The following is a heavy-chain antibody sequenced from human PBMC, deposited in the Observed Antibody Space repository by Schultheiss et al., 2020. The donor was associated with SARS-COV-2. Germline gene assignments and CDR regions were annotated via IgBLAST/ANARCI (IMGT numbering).Heavy chain of an antibody. J-gene: IGHJ4*02. V-gene: IGHV4-59*04. Sequence: GSLRLSCTVSGGSISSYYWSWIRQHPGKGLEWIGYIYYSGSTYYNPSLKSRVTISVDTSRNQFSLKLSSVTAADTAVYYCAIRQWELLRTKGLGFDYWGQGTLVTVSS. CDR3: AIRQWELLRTKGLGFDY. CDR1: GGSISSYY. CDR2: IYYSGST. D-gene: IGHD1-26*01.